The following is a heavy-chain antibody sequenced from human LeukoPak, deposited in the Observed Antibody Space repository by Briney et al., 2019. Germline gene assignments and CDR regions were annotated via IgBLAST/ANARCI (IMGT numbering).Heavy chain of an antibody. Sequence: ASVTVSCTASGYTLTSYGISWVRQAPGQGLEWMGWIRGYSGNANYAQKLQGRVTMTTDTSTSTAYMELRSLRSDDTAVYYCARVYDSSGFQFDPWGQGTLVTVSS. CDR2: IRGYSGNA. D-gene: IGHD3-22*01. V-gene: IGHV1-18*01. CDR1: GYTLTSYG. CDR3: ARVYDSSGFQFDP. J-gene: IGHJ5*02.